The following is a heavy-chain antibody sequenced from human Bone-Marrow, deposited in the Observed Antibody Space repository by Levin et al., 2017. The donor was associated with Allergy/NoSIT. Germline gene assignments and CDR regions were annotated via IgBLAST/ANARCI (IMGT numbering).Heavy chain of an antibody. V-gene: IGHV3-73*01. J-gene: IGHJ3*01. CDR2: IRNKANTYAT. D-gene: IGHD4-17*01. CDR1: GFTFSGSA. Sequence: GGSLRLSSAASGFTFSGSAVHWVRQASGKGLEWVGRIRNKANTYATEYAASVKGRFSISRDDSKNTAYLQMNSLKTEDTAVYYCARVYGDYGDAFDLWGQGTMVIVSS. CDR3: ARVYGDYGDAFDL.